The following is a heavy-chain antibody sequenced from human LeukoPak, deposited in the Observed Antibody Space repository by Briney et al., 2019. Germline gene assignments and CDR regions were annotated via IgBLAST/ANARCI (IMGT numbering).Heavy chain of an antibody. Sequence: SETLSLTCIVSVYSIRDRGWSWGWIRQPPGKGLEWIGTMPYDENVSDNEIPSYNPSLKRRVTISADTSKNQLSLKVNSVTAAETPSYSFAILTLTGVWGRGWFDAWGQGTLVIVSS. D-gene: IGHD3-3*01. CDR1: VYSIRDRGWS. CDR3: AILTLTGVWGRGWFDA. CDR2: MPYDENVSDNEIP. J-gene: IGHJ5*02. V-gene: IGHV4-39*01.